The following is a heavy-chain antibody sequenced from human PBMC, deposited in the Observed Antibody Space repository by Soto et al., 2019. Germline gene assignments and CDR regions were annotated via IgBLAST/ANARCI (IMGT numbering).Heavy chain of an antibody. CDR3: ARDSAYAFDI. CDR1: GFSFSDYS. Sequence: GGSLRLSCKASGFSFSDYSMNWVRQAPGKGLEWASYISISGGLVYSDSVKGRFTISRDNARNSLYLQMNSLRDEDTALYYCARDSAYAFDIWGQGTKVTVSS. J-gene: IGHJ3*02. D-gene: IGHD6-19*01. V-gene: IGHV3-48*02. CDR2: ISISGGL.